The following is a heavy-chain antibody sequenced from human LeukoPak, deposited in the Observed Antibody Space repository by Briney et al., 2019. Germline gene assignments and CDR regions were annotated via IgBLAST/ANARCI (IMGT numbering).Heavy chain of an antibody. Sequence: GGSLRLYCAASGFTFSSYSMNWVRQAPGKGLEWISYISSSSSTIDYADSVKGRFTISRDNAKNSLYLQMNSLRAEDTAVYYCARGRGYNYGYSDYWGQGTLVTVSS. CDR1: GFTFSSYS. CDR2: ISSSSSTI. D-gene: IGHD5-18*01. J-gene: IGHJ4*02. CDR3: ARGRGYNYGYSDY. V-gene: IGHV3-48*04.